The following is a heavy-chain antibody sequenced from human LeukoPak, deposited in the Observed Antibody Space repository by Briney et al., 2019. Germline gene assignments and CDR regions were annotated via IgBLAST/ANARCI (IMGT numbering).Heavy chain of an antibody. CDR2: ISGPSNNI. V-gene: IGHV3-48*04. J-gene: IGHJ2*01. CDR3: ARGVHITVSGWHFDF. D-gene: IGHD6-19*01. CDR1: GFTFNSFH. Sequence: PGGFLRLSCAASGFTFNSFHINWVRQAPGKGLEWISFISGPSNNIDYADSVRGRFTISRDYARNSVYLQMNSLRVDDTAVYYCARGVHITVSGWHFDFWGRGAQVTVSS.